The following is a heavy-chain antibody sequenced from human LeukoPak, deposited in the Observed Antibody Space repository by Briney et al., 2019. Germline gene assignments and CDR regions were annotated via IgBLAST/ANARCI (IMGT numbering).Heavy chain of an antibody. Sequence: GGSLRLSCAASGFNFSSYWMHWVRQAPGKGLEWVSGISETGHSTYYADSVKGRFTISRDNSKDTLFLQMDSLRVEDTAIYYCAKDQGFGDPPSDYWGQGTPVTVSA. CDR3: AKDQGFGDPPSDY. J-gene: IGHJ4*02. CDR1: GFNFSSYW. D-gene: IGHD3-10*01. CDR2: ISETGHST. V-gene: IGHV3-23*01.